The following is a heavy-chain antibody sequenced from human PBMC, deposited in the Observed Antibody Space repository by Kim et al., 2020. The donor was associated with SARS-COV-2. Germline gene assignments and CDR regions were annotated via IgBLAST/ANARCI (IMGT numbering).Heavy chain of an antibody. CDR2: ISSSSGYT. V-gene: IGHV3-11*03. J-gene: IGHJ1*01. CDR3: ATYSSSSSSQY. Sequence: GGSLRLSCEASKFTFSDYYMSWIRQAPGKGLEWVSYISSSSGYTNYADSVKGRFTISRDNAKNSLYLQMNSLRTEDTAVYYCATYSSSSSSQYWGQGTLVTVSS. D-gene: IGHD6-6*01. CDR1: KFTFSDYY.